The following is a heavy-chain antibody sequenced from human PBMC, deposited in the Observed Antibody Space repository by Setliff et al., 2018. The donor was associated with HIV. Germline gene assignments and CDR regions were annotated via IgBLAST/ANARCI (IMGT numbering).Heavy chain of an antibody. Sequence: PSETLSLTCTVSGGSISSGSYYWSWIRQPAGKGLEWIGHIYTSGSTNYNPSLKSRVIISIDTSKNQFSLKLFSVTAADTAVYYCARLSDTAMASFDSWGQGTLVTVSS. V-gene: IGHV4-61*09. CDR3: ARLSDTAMASFDS. CDR2: IYTSGST. D-gene: IGHD5-18*01. CDR1: GGSISSGSYY. J-gene: IGHJ4*02.